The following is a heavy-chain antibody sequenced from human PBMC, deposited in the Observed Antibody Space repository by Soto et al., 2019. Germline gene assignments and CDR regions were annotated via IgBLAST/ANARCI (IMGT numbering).Heavy chain of an antibody. Sequence: QVQLQESGPGLVKPSQTLSLTCTVSGGSISSGGYYWSWIRQHPGKGLEWIGYIYYSGSTYYNPSLKSRVTISVDTSKNQFSLKLSSVTAADTAVYYCARVAVEGPQVGGVIVSPPFDYWGQGTLVTVSS. D-gene: IGHD3-16*02. CDR3: ARVAVEGPQVGGVIVSPPFDY. V-gene: IGHV4-31*03. J-gene: IGHJ4*02. CDR2: IYYSGST. CDR1: GGSISSGGYY.